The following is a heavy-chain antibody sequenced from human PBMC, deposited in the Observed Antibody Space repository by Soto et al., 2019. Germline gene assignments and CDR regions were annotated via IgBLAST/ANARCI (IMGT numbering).Heavy chain of an antibody. CDR2: INAGNGDT. V-gene: IGHV1-3*01. CDR3: VRDVSSSIDC. D-gene: IGHD2-2*01. CDR1: GYTFTAYA. J-gene: IGHJ4*02. Sequence: ASVKVSCKASGYTFTAYALHWVRQAPGHRLEWMGWINAGNGDTKYSHKFQDRVTIYRDTSASTVYMEMSSLRSGDTTVYYCVRDVSSSIDCWGQGTPVTVSS.